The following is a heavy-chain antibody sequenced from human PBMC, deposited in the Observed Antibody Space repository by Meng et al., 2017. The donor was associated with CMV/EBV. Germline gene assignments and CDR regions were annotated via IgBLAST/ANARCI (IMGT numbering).Heavy chain of an antibody. Sequence: SCKASGGTFSSYAISWVRQAPGQGLEWMGGIIPIFGTANYAQKFQGRVTITTDESTSTAYMELSNLRSEDTAVYYCAREGAAASFDYWGQGTLVTVSS. CDR2: IIPIFGTA. D-gene: IGHD6-13*01. V-gene: IGHV1-69*05. J-gene: IGHJ4*02. CDR3: AREGAAASFDY. CDR1: GGTFSSYA.